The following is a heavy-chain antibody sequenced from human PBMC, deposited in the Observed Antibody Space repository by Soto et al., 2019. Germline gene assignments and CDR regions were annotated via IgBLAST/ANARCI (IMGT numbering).Heavy chain of an antibody. D-gene: IGHD4-4*01. CDR2: IYYSGST. CDR3: ARVSAWGYSNYHFDS. J-gene: IGHJ4*02. CDR1: GGSINGYF. Sequence: QVQLQESGPGLMKPSETLSLTCTVSGGSINGYFWSWIRQPPGKGLEYIGYIYYSGSTNFNPSLKSRVTISRDTSKNQFSLKLSSVTAADTAVYYCARVSAWGYSNYHFDSWGQGTLVTVSS. V-gene: IGHV4-59*01.